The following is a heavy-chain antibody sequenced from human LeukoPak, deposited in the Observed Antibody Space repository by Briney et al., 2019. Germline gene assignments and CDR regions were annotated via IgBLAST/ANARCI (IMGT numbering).Heavy chain of an antibody. V-gene: IGHV4-59*01. J-gene: IGHJ5*01. CDR1: GGSIGSYY. Sequence: SETLSLTCNVSGGSIGSYYWTWLRQPPGRGLEWIGYIYYSGSTNYSPSLESRVSISVDTSKNQFSLRLNSVTAADTAIYYCARGRARDGSYPWFVSWRQGTLVTVSS. D-gene: IGHD3-10*01. CDR2: IYYSGST. CDR3: ARGRARDGSYPWFVS.